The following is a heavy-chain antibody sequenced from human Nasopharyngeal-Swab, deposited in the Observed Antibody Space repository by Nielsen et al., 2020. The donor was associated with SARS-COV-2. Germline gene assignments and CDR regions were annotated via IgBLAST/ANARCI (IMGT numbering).Heavy chain of an antibody. Sequence: SVKVSCKASGGTFSSYAISWVRQAPGQGLEWMGGIIPIFGTANYAQKFQGRVTITADESTSTAYIELSSLRSEDTAVYYCARGRGLNWATDYYYYMDVWGKGATVTVSS. CDR1: GGTFSSYA. V-gene: IGHV1-69*13. CDR3: ARGRGLNWATDYYYYMDV. J-gene: IGHJ6*03. D-gene: IGHD5-12*01. CDR2: IIPIFGTA.